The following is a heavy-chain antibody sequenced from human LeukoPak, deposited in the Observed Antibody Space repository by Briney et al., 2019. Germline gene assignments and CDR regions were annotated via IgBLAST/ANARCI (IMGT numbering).Heavy chain of an antibody. Sequence: PGGSLRLSCAASGFTFRNYGMSWVRQAPGKGLEWVSGISASGGSTNYADSVKGRFTISRDKSKNTLYLQMNSLRTEDTAVYYCARVGITLFGVVILWGQGTLVTVSS. V-gene: IGHV3-23*01. CDR1: GFTFRNYG. CDR3: ARVGITLFGVVIL. CDR2: ISASGGST. D-gene: IGHD3-3*01. J-gene: IGHJ4*02.